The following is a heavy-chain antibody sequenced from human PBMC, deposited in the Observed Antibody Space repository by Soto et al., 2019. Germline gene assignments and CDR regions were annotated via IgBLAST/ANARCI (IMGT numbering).Heavy chain of an antibody. CDR2: INPNSGGT. Sequence: ASVKVSCKASGYTFTGYYMHWVRQAPGQGLEWMGWINPNSGGTNYAQKFRGWVTMTRDTSINTAYMELSRLRSDDTAVYYCARSGMITFGGVIVITQTYFDYWGQGTLVTVSS. V-gene: IGHV1-2*04. D-gene: IGHD3-16*02. J-gene: IGHJ4*02. CDR3: ARSGMITFGGVIVITQTYFDY. CDR1: GYTFTGYY.